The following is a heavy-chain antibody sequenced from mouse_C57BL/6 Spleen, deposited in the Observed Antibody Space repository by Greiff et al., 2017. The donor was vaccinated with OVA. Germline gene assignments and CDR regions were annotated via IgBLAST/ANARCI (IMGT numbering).Heavy chain of an antibody. CDR1: GYTFTDYY. CDR3: ARRNYYDYGEGLDY. J-gene: IGHJ2*01. D-gene: IGHD2-4*01. CDR2: INPNNGGT. V-gene: IGHV1-26*01. Sequence: VQLQQSGPELVKPGASVKISCKASGYTFTDYYMNWVKQSHGKSLEWIGDINPNNGGTSYNQKFKGKATLTVDKSSSTAYMELRSLTSEDSAVYYCARRNYYDYGEGLDYWGQGTTLTVSS.